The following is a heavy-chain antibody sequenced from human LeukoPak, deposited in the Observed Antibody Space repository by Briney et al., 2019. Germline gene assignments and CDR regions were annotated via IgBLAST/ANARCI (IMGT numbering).Heavy chain of an antibody. J-gene: IGHJ6*03. CDR3: ARHIGGGIEDMDV. D-gene: IGHD3-16*02. Sequence: SETLSLTCTFSGGSIGTYYWGWVRQSPGKGLEWIGYIYVTGNRYNPYLQSRVTISVDTSRNQFFLKMSSVTAADTAVYYCARHIGGGIEDMDVWGKGTKVTVSS. V-gene: IGHV4-59*08. CDR2: IYVTGN. CDR1: GGSIGTYY.